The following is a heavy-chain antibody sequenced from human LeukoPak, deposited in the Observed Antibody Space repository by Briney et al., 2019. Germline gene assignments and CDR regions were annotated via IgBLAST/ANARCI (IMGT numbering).Heavy chain of an antibody. CDR3: ARDFYTNYYHSSGDDFDF. D-gene: IGHD3-22*01. Sequence: GGSLRLSCVASGFTFWSKWMHWVRQAPGRGLVWVSRISPDGSTTSYADSVKARFTISRDNARNTVFLQMNSLRADVTAVYYCARDFYTNYYHSSGDDFDFWGQGTLVTVSS. J-gene: IGHJ4*02. CDR2: ISPDGSTT. CDR1: GFTFWSKW. V-gene: IGHV3-74*01.